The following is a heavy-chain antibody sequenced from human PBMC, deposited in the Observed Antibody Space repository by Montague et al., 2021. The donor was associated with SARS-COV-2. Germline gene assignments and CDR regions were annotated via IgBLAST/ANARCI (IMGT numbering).Heavy chain of an antibody. CDR1: GFSLSINGVG. D-gene: IGHD3-10*01. CDR2: IYWDDNP. CDR3: ARGLWYGSGNYLPDY. Sequence: PALVKPTQTLTLTCTFSGFSLSINGVGVGWIRQPPGKALEWLAMIYWDDNPYYSPSLKSRLIITKDTSKNQVVLTMTNMDPVDTATYYCARGLWYGSGNYLPDYWGQGTLVTVSS. J-gene: IGHJ4*02. V-gene: IGHV2-5*02.